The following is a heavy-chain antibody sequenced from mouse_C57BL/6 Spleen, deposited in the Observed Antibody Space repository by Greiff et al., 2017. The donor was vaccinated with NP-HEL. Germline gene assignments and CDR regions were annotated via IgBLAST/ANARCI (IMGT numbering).Heavy chain of an antibody. V-gene: IGHV14-2*01. Sequence: VQLQQSGAELVKPGASVKLSCTASGFNIKDYYMHWVKQRTEQGLEWIGRIDPEDGETKYAPKFQGKSTLTVDKSSSTAYMQLSSLTSEDSAVYYCARIVTTSAYWGQGTLVTVSA. J-gene: IGHJ3*01. D-gene: IGHD2-5*01. CDR1: GFNIKDYY. CDR3: ARIVTTSAY. CDR2: IDPEDGET.